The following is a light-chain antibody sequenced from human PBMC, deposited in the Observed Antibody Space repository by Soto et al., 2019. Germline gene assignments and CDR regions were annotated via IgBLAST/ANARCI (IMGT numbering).Light chain of an antibody. CDR3: QQYGSSGT. CDR2: DAS. Sequence: DIQMTQSPSTLSASVGDRVTITCRASQSIGSWLAWYQQKPGKAPRLLIYDASSLESGVPSRFSGSGSGTDFTLTISRLEPEDFAVYYCQQYGSSGTFGQGTKVDIK. V-gene: IGKV1-5*01. CDR1: QSIGSW. J-gene: IGKJ1*01.